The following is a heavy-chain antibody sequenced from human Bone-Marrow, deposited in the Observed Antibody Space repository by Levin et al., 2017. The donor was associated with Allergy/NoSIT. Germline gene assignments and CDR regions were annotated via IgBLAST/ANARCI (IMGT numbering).Heavy chain of an antibody. D-gene: IGHD3-22*01. CDR1: GFTVSSNY. V-gene: IGHV3-53*01. CDR3: AREGSYDSSGYNDAFDI. J-gene: IGHJ3*02. CDR2: IYSGGNT. Sequence: PSETLSLTCAASGFTVSSNYMSWVRQAPGKGLEWVSVIYSGGNTKYADSVKGRFTISRDNSKNTLFLQMNSLRAEDTAVYYCAREGSYDSSGYNDAFDIWGQGTMVTVSS.